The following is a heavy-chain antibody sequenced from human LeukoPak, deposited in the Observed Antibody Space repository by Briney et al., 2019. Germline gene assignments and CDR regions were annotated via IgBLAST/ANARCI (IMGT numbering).Heavy chain of an antibody. CDR3: AKTYSDAFDI. CDR2: ISGNGGRT. Sequence: GGSLRLSCAASGFTFSILDMSWVRQAPGKGLEWVSAISGNGGRTYYADSVKGRFTISRDNSKNTLYLQMNGLRAEDTAVYYCAKTYSDAFDIWGQGTMVTVSS. V-gene: IGHV3-23*01. CDR1: GFTFSILD. J-gene: IGHJ3*02. D-gene: IGHD2-21*01.